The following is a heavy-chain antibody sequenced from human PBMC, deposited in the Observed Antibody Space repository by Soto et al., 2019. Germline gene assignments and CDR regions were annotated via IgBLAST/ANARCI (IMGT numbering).Heavy chain of an antibody. D-gene: IGHD1-20*01. Sequence: SETLSLTCTVSGGSISSSSYYWGWIRQPPGKGLEWIGTIYYSGSTFYNPSLKSRVTMSVDTSKNQFSLKLSSVTAADTAVYYCARSNWNEYDYWGQGTLVTVSS. CDR3: ARSNWNEYDY. J-gene: IGHJ4*02. CDR1: GGSISSSSYY. V-gene: IGHV4-39*01. CDR2: IYYSGST.